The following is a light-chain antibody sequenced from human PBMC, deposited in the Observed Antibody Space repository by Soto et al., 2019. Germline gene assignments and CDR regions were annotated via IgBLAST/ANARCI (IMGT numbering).Light chain of an antibody. CDR3: QSYDSSLSGYV. Sequence: SVLTQPPSVSGSPGQRVTIPCTGSSSNIGAGYDVHWYQQLPGTAPKLLIYGNSNRPSGVPDRFSGSKSGTSASLAITGFQAEDEAEYYCQSYDSSLSGYVFGTGTKVTVL. J-gene: IGLJ1*01. CDR2: GNS. V-gene: IGLV1-40*01. CDR1: SSNIGAGYD.